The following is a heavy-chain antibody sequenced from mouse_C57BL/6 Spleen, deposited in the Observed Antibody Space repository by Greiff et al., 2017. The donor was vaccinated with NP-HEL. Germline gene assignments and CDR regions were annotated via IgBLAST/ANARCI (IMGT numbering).Heavy chain of an antibody. CDR3: ARPLFDY. CDR2: ISSGSSTI. V-gene: IGHV5-17*01. D-gene: IGHD6-1*01. J-gene: IGHJ2*01. Sequence: EVKLVESGGGLVKPGGSLKLSCAASGFTFSDYGMHWVRQAPGKGLEWVAYISSGSSTIYYADTVKGRFTISRDNAKNTLFLQMTSLRSEDTAMYYCARPLFDYWGQGTTLTVSA. CDR1: GFTFSDYG.